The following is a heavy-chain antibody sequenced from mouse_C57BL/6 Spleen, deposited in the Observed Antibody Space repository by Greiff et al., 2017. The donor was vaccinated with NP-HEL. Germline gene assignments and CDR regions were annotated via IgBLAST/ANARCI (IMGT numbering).Heavy chain of an antibody. CDR2: IYPGDGDT. D-gene: IGHD2-2*01. V-gene: IGHV1-80*01. CDR1: GYAFSSYW. Sequence: VKLVESGAELVKPGASVKLSCKASGYAFSSYWMNWVKQRPGKGLEWIGQIYPGDGDTNYNGKFKGKATLTADKSSSTAYMQRSSLTSEDSAVYFCARSLWLVGYWDQGTTLTVSS. CDR3: ARSLWLVGY. J-gene: IGHJ2*01.